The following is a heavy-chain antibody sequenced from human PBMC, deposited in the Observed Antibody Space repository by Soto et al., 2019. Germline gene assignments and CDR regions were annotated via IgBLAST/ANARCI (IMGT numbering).Heavy chain of an antibody. CDR2: IFSNDEK. D-gene: IGHD1-26*01. J-gene: IGHJ5*02. V-gene: IGHV2-26*01. CDR3: ARIQGSGSYSWFDP. Sequence: QVTLKESGPVLVKPTETLTLTCTVSGFSLSNARMGVSWIRQPPGKALEWLAHIFSNDEKSYSTSLKSRLTISKDTSNSQVVLTMTNMDPVDTATYYCARIQGSGSYSWFDPWGQGTLVTVSS. CDR1: GFSLSNARMG.